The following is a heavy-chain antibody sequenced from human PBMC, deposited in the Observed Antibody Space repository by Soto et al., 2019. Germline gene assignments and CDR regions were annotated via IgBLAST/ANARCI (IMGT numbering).Heavy chain of an antibody. CDR1: GGSISSSSYY. CDR3: ARQGRQTRTIDY. V-gene: IGHV4-39*01. CDR2: IYYSGST. J-gene: IGHJ4*02. Sequence: PSETLSLTCTVSGGSISSSSYYWGWIRQPPGKGLERIGSIYYSGSTYYNPSLKSRVTISVDTSKNQFSLKLSSVTAADTAVYYCARQGRQTRTIDYWGQGTLVTVSS. D-gene: IGHD1-1*01.